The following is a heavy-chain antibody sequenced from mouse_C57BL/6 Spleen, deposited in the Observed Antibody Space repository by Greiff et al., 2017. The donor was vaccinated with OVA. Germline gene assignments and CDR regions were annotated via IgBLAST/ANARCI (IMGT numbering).Heavy chain of an antibody. J-gene: IGHJ3*01. Sequence: EVKVEESGGGLVKPGGSLKLSCAASGFTFSDYGMHWVRQAPEKGLEWVAYISSGSSTIYYADTVKGRFTISRDNAKNTLFLQMTSLRSEDTAMYYCATSTGFAYWGQGTLVTVSA. CDR2: ISSGSSTI. D-gene: IGHD1-1*01. CDR3: ATSTGFAY. V-gene: IGHV5-17*01. CDR1: GFTFSDYG.